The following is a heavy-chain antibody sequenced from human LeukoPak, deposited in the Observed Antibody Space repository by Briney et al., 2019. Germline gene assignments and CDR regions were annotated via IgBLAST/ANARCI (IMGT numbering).Heavy chain of an antibody. D-gene: IGHD2-2*01. CDR3: ARTSGTKLLRY. Sequence: GGSLRLSCAGSGFIFSNYWVTWIRQAPGKGLEWVGNIKQDGSERYYVDSVKGRFTISRDNARNSAYLQIDNLRAEDTAVYYYARTSGTKLLRYWGQGTLVTVSS. CDR1: GFIFSNYW. J-gene: IGHJ4*02. V-gene: IGHV3-7*01. CDR2: IKQDGSER.